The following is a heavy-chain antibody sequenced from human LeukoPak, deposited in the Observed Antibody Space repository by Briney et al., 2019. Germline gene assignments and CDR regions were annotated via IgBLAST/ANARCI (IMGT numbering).Heavy chain of an antibody. Sequence: SETLSLTCTVSDYSISSIYCWGWIRQPPGKGLEWIGSIYYSGSTYYNPSLKSRVTISVDTSKNQFSLKLNSVTAADTAVYYCARTGYTYAGYNWFDPWGQGTLVTVSS. CDR3: ARTGYTYAGYNWFDP. V-gene: IGHV4-38-2*02. D-gene: IGHD5-18*01. CDR1: DYSISSIYC. CDR2: IYYSGST. J-gene: IGHJ5*02.